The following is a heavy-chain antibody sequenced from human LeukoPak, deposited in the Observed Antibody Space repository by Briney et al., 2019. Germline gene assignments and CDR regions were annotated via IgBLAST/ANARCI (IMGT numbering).Heavy chain of an antibody. D-gene: IGHD3-22*01. Sequence: PSETLSLTCTVSGGSISSYYWSWIRQPAGKGLEWIGRIYTSGSTNYNPSLKSRVTMSVDTSKNQFSLKLSSVTAADTAVYYCARHDSSTPWYYYYGMDVWGQGTTVTVSS. CDR1: GGSISSYY. CDR3: ARHDSSTPWYYYYGMDV. J-gene: IGHJ6*02. V-gene: IGHV4-4*07. CDR2: IYTSGST.